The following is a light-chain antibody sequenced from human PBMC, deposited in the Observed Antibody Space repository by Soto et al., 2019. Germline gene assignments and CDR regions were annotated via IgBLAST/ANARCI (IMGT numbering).Light chain of an antibody. Sequence: EVVMTQSPATLSVSPGERATLSCRAGQSVSSNLAWYQQKPGQAPRLLIYGASTRATGIPARFSGSGSGTEFTLTISSLQSEDFAVYYCQQYHNWPHTFGQGTKLEIK. CDR2: GAS. J-gene: IGKJ2*01. CDR1: QSVSSN. CDR3: QQYHNWPHT. V-gene: IGKV3-15*01.